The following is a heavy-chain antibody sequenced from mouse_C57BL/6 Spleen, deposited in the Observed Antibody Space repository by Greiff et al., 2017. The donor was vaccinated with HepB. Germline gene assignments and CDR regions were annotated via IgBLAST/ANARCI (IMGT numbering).Heavy chain of an antibody. J-gene: IGHJ2*01. CDR1: GYTFTSYG. V-gene: IGHV1-81*01. CDR3: ARGGTGTNYFDY. Sequence: VKLQESGAELARPGASVKLSCKASGYTFTSYGISWVKQRTGQGLEWIGEIYPRSGNTYYNEKFKGKATLTADKSSSTAYMELRSLTSEDSAVYFCARGGTGTNYFDYWGQGTTLTVSS. CDR2: IYPRSGNT. D-gene: IGHD4-1*01.